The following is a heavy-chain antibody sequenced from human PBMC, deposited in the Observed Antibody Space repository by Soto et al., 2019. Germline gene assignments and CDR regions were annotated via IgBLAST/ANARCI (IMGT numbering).Heavy chain of an antibody. Sequence: QVQLVESGGGVVQPGRSLRLSCAASGFTFSSYGMHWVRQAPGKGLEWVAVISYDGSNKYYADSVKGRFTISRDNSKNTLYLQMNSLRAEETAVYYCAKGGRRTTVTTHLDYWGQGTLVTVSS. J-gene: IGHJ4*02. CDR3: AKGGRRTTVTTHLDY. CDR1: GFTFSSYG. CDR2: ISYDGSNK. V-gene: IGHV3-30*18. D-gene: IGHD4-17*01.